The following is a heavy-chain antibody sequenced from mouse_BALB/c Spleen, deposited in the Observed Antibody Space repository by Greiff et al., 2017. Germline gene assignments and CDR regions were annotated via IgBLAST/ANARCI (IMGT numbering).Heavy chain of an antibody. CDR2: INPSNGGT. V-gene: IGHV1S81*02. Sequence: QVQLKESGAELVKPGASVKLSCKASGYTFTSYYMYWVKQRPGQGLEWIGEINPSNGGTNFNEKFKSKATLTVDKSSSTAYMQLSSLTSEDSAVYYCTTQAWFAYWGQGTLVTVSA. J-gene: IGHJ3*01. CDR1: GYTFTSYY. CDR3: TTQAWFAY.